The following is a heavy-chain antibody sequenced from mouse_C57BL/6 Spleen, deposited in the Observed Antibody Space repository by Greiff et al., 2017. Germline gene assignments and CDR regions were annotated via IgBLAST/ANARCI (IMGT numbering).Heavy chain of an antibody. CDR3: ERCGYYGSGRDY. Sequence: VQLQQPGPELVKPGASVKMSCKASGYTFTSYWITWVKQRPGQGLEWIGDIYPGSGSTNYNEKFKSKATLTVDTSSSTAYMQLISLTSEDSAVYYCERCGYYGSGRDYWGQGTTVTVSA. J-gene: IGHJ2*01. D-gene: IGHD1-1*01. CDR1: GYTFTSYW. V-gene: IGHV1-55*01. CDR2: IYPGSGST.